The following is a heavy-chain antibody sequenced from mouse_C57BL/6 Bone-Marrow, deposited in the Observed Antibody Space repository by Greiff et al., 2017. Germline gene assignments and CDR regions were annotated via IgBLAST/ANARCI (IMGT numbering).Heavy chain of an antibody. CDR3: ARGLYYGGFAY. CDR2: ISSGSSTI. Sequence: EVHLVESGGGLVKPGGSLKLSCAASGFTFSDYGMHWVRQAPEKGLEWVAYISSGSSTIYYADTVKGRFTISRDNAKNTLLLQMTSLRSEDTAMYYCARGLYYGGFAYWGQGTLVTVSA. D-gene: IGHD2-13*01. V-gene: IGHV5-17*01. J-gene: IGHJ3*01. CDR1: GFTFSDYG.